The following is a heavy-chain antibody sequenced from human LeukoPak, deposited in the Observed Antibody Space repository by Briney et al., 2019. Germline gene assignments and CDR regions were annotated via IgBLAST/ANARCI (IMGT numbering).Heavy chain of an antibody. CDR2: IYPGDSDT. CDR3: ARSITIFGVVIMAWFDP. D-gene: IGHD3-3*01. CDR1: GYRFTSYW. J-gene: IGHJ5*02. V-gene: IGHV5-51*01. Sequence: GESLKISCKGSGYRFTSYWIGWVRQMPGKGLEWMGIIYPGDSDTRYSPSFQGQVTISADKSISTAYLQWSSLKASDTAMYYCARSITIFGVVIMAWFDPWGQGTLVTVSS.